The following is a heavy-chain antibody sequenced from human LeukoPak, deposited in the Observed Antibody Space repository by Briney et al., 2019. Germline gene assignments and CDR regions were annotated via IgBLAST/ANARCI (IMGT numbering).Heavy chain of an antibody. CDR2: MNPNSGNT. V-gene: IGHV1-8*01. CDR1: GYTFTSYD. D-gene: IGHD4-17*01. Sequence: ASVKVSCKASGYTFTSYDINWVRQATGQGLEWMGWMNPNSGNTGYAQKFQGRVTITRNTSISTAYMELRSLRSEDTTVYYCARGFLHDEPDYGDYLSPQKNYYYYMDVWGKGTTVTVSS. J-gene: IGHJ6*03. CDR3: ARGFLHDEPDYGDYLSPQKNYYYYMDV.